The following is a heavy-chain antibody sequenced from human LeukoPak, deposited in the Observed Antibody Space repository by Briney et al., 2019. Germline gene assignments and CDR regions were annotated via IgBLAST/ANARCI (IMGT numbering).Heavy chain of an antibody. CDR3: ARGIDSIAYYIDY. CDR2: IFYSGST. D-gene: IGHD6-6*01. CDR1: GGSISTSSYY. J-gene: IGHJ4*02. Sequence: PSETLSLTCTVSGGSISTSSYYWGWVRQPPGKGLEWIGNIFYSGSTYYSPSLKSRVTISLDTSRNQFSLKLSSVTAADTAVYYCARGIDSIAYYIDYWGQGTLVTVSS. V-gene: IGHV4-39*07.